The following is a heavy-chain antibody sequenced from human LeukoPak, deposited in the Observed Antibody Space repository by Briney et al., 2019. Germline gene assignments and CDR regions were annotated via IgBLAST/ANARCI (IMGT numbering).Heavy chain of an antibody. V-gene: IGHV3-23*01. CDR3: GKAPGLLPPLPFDY. CDR1: GFTFSSYA. CDR2: ISGSGGNI. Sequence: GGSLSLSCAASGFTFSSYAMSWVRQAPGRGLEWVSAISGSGGNIFYADSVRGGFTLYRDNSKNTLYLQINSLRAEDPPVYYCGKAPGLLPPLPFDYWGQGTLVTVSS. J-gene: IGHJ4*02. D-gene: IGHD2-21*02.